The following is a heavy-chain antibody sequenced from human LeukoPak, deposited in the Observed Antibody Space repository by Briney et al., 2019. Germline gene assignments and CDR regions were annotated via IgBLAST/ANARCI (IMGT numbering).Heavy chain of an antibody. CDR2: INPDGSSP. CDR1: GFSLSTYW. V-gene: IGHV3-74*01. Sequence: GGSLRLSCAASGFSLSTYWMHWVRHAPGKGLVWVSRINPDGSSPNYADSVKGRFTISRDNAKNTLYLQMNSLRAEDTAVYYCVRDFAPQTYSSSWYDYWGQGTLVTVSS. D-gene: IGHD6-13*01. CDR3: VRDFAPQTYSSSWYDY. J-gene: IGHJ4*02.